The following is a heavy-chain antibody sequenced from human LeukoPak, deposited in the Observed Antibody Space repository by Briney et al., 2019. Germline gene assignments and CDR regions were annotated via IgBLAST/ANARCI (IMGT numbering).Heavy chain of an antibody. D-gene: IGHD3-10*01. CDR3: ARTAYGSGSYYKGPNAFDI. Sequence: PSEALSLTCTVSGGSISSGDYYWSWIRQPPGKGLEWIGYFYYSGSTYYNPSLKSRVTISVDTSKNQFSLKLSSVTAADTAVYYCARTAYGSGSYYKGPNAFDIWGQGTMVTVSS. CDR1: GGSISSGDYY. V-gene: IGHV4-30-4*08. J-gene: IGHJ3*02. CDR2: FYYSGST.